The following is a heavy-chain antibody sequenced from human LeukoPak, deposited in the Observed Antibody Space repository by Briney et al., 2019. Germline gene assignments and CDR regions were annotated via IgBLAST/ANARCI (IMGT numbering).Heavy chain of an antibody. CDR2: ISSSSSYI. CDR3: ASPSFKYHYGSGSPDFDY. V-gene: IGHV3-21*01. CDR1: GFTFSGYS. D-gene: IGHD3-10*01. Sequence: GGSLRLSCAASGFTFSGYSMNWVRQAPGKGLEWVSSISSSSSYIYYADSVKGRFTISRDNAKNSLYLQMNSLRAEDTAVYYCASPSFKYHYGSGSPDFDYWGQGTLVTVSS. J-gene: IGHJ4*02.